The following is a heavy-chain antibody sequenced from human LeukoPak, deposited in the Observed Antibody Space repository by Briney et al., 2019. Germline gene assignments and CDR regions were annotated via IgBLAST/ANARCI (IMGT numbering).Heavy chain of an antibody. J-gene: IGHJ4*02. CDR1: GGSISSSSYY. CDR2: IYYSGST. CDR3: ARGGYYSYAATDY. V-gene: IGHV4-39*01. D-gene: IGHD3-22*01. Sequence: SEALSLTCTVSGGSISSSSYYWGWIRQPPGKGLEWIGSIYYSGSTYYNPSLKSRVTISVDTSKNQFSLKLSSVTAADTAVYYCARGGYYSYAATDYWGQGTLVTVSS.